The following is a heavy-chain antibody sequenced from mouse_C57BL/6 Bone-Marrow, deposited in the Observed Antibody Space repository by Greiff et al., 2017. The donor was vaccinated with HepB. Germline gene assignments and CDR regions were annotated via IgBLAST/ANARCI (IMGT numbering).Heavy chain of an antibody. CDR3: ARDD. CDR1: GYTFTDYY. V-gene: IGHV1-19*01. J-gene: IGHJ2*01. Sequence: DVHLVESGPVLVKPGASVKMSCKASGYTFTDYYMNWVKQSHGKSLEWIGVINPYNGGTSYNQKFKGKATLTVDKSSSTAYMELNSLTSEDSAVYYCARDDWGQGTTLTVSS. CDR2: INPYNGGT.